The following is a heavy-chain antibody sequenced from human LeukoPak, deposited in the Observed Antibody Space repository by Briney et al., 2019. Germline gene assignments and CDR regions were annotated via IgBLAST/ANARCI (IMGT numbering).Heavy chain of an antibody. CDR2: INPNSGGT. Sequence: ASVKVSCKASGYTFTGYYMHWVRQAPGQGREWMGRINPNSGGTNYAQKFQGRVTMTRDTSISTAYMELSRLRSDDAAVYYCARNGDPPTYYYMDVWGKGTTVTVSS. V-gene: IGHV1-2*06. J-gene: IGHJ6*03. CDR3: ARNGDPPTYYYMDV. CDR1: GYTFTGYY. D-gene: IGHD4-17*01.